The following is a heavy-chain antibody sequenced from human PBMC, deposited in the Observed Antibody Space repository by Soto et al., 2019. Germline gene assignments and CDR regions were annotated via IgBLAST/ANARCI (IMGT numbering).Heavy chain of an antibody. CDR1: GYTITNYG. D-gene: IGHD3-9*01. Sequence: QVQLVQSGGEMKKPGASVKVSCKASGYTITNYGISWVRQAPGQGLEWVGWISGYNGDTNYAQKFQGRVIMTADTSTSTAYMELRTLTSDDTAVYYCARDYDIWGEDWFDPWGQGTLVTVSS. V-gene: IGHV1-18*01. CDR3: ARDYDIWGEDWFDP. CDR2: ISGYNGDT. J-gene: IGHJ5*02.